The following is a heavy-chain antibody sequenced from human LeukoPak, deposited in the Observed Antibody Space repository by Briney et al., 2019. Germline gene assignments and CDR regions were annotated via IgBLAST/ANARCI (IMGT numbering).Heavy chain of an antibody. D-gene: IGHD5-12*01. CDR1: GGSISSSSYY. CDR2: IYYSGST. V-gene: IGHV4-39*07. J-gene: IGHJ4*02. Sequence: SETLSLTCTVSGGSISSSSYYWGWIRQPPGKGLEWIGSIYYSGSTNYNPSLKSRVTISVDTSKNQFSLKLSSVTAADTAVYYCARGDGYNEYYFDYWGQGTLVTVSS. CDR3: ARGDGYNEYYFDY.